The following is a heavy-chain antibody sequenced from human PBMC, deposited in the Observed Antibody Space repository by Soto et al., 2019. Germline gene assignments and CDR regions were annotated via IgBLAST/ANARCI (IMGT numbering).Heavy chain of an antibody. CDR3: ARGTADYYDCSGYLDC. CDR2: ISSSSSYI. D-gene: IGHD3-22*01. V-gene: IGHV3-21*01. J-gene: IGHJ4*02. CDR1: GFTFSGYS. Sequence: GGSLRLSCAASGFTFSGYSMNWVRQAPGKGLEWVSSISSSSSYIYYADSVKGRVTISRDNAKNSLILQMNRLRAEDTAVYYCARGTADYYDCSGYLDCWGQGTLVTV.